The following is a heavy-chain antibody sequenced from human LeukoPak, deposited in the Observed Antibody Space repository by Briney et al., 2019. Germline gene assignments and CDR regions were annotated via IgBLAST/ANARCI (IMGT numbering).Heavy chain of an antibody. CDR2: ISWNSGSM. CDR3: AKDNYYDSSGYLDY. D-gene: IGHD3-22*01. Sequence: GGSLRLSCAASGFTFSSYAMHWVRQAPGKGLEWVSGISWNSGSMWYADSVMGRFTISRDNAKNSLYLQMNSLRAEDTALYYCAKDNYYDSSGYLDYWGQGTLVTVSS. J-gene: IGHJ4*02. V-gene: IGHV3-9*01. CDR1: GFTFSSYA.